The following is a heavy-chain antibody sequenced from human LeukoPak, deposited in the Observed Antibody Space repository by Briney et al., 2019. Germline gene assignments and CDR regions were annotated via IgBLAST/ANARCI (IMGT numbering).Heavy chain of an antibody. CDR3: ARERRSSGWFTYFDY. CDR2: IWYDGSNK. Sequence: PGGSLRLSCAASGFTFSSYGMHWVRQAPGKGLEWVAVIWYDGSNKYYADSVKGRFTISRDNSKNMLYLQMNSLRAEDTAVYYCARERRSSGWFTYFDYWGQGTLVTVSS. J-gene: IGHJ4*02. V-gene: IGHV3-33*01. CDR1: GFTFSSYG. D-gene: IGHD6-19*01.